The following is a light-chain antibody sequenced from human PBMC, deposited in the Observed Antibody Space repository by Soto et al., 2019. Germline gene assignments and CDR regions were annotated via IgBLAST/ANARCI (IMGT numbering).Light chain of an antibody. Sequence: QSALTQPASVSGSPGQSITISCTGTSSDVGGYNYVSWYQQHPDKAPKLMIYEVSNRPSGVSNRFSGSKSANTASLIISGLQAEDEADYYCCSYAGNTLVVFGGGTKLTVL. CDR2: EVS. CDR1: SSDVGGYNY. J-gene: IGLJ2*01. CDR3: CSYAGNTLVV. V-gene: IGLV2-14*01.